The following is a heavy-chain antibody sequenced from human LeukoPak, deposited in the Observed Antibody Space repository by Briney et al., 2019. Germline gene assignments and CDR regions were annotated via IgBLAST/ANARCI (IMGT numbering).Heavy chain of an antibody. CDR2: IYYTGNT. CDR1: GGSISTYY. V-gene: IGHV4-59*01. Sequence: SETLSLTCTVSGGSISTYYWTWIRQPPGKGLEWIGYIYYTGNTNYNPSLKSRVTISVDTSKNQFSLKLSSVTSADTAMYYCARGESWSGYYLDYWGQGALVTVSS. CDR3: ARGESWSGYYLDY. D-gene: IGHD3-3*01. J-gene: IGHJ4*02.